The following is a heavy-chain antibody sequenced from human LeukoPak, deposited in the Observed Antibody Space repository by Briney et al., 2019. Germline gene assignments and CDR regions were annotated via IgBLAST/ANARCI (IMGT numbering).Heavy chain of an antibody. Sequence: ASVKVSCKASGYTFSSYAMNWVRQAPGQGLEFMGWINTYNGNPTYAQAFTGRFVFSVDTSVSTAYLQISSLKAEDTAVYYCARSLEMATIRDWGQGTLVTVSS. D-gene: IGHD5-24*01. CDR1: GYTFSSYA. CDR3: ARSLEMATIRD. V-gene: IGHV7-4-1*02. J-gene: IGHJ4*02. CDR2: INTYNGNP.